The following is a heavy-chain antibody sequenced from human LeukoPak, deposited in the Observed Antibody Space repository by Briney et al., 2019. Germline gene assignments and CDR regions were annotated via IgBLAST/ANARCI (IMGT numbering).Heavy chain of an antibody. Sequence: GGSLRLSCAASGFTFSSYGMSWVRQAPGKGLEWVSAISGSGGSTYYADSVKGRFTISRDNSKNTLYLQMNSLRAEDTAVYYCAKESGGAAAGTLGYFDYWGQGTLVTVSS. D-gene: IGHD6-13*01. CDR2: ISGSGGST. V-gene: IGHV3-23*01. CDR3: AKESGGAAAGTLGYFDY. J-gene: IGHJ4*02. CDR1: GFTFSSYG.